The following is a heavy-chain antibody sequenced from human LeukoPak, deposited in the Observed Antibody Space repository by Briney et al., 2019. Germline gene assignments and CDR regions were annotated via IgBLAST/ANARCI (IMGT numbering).Heavy chain of an antibody. CDR1: GFAFSSYW. D-gene: IGHD3-10*01. Sequence: GGSLRLSCAASGFAFSSYWMSWVRQAPGKGLEWVANIKQDGSEKYYVDSVKGRFTISRDNAKNSLYLQMNSPRAEDTAVYYCARGEPYYYGSGSLDYWGQGTLVTVSS. V-gene: IGHV3-7*01. CDR2: IKQDGSEK. J-gene: IGHJ4*02. CDR3: ARGEPYYYGSGSLDY.